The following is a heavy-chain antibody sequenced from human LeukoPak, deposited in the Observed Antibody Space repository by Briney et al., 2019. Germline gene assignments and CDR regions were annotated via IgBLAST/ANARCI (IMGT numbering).Heavy chain of an antibody. J-gene: IGHJ5*02. Sequence: PSETLSLTCTVSGGSISSSSYYWGWIRQPPGKELEWIGSIYYSGSTYYNPSLKSRVTISVDTSKNQFSLKLSSVTAADTAVYYGARLRPYDSSLFDPWGQGTLVTVSS. V-gene: IGHV4-39*01. CDR3: ARLRPYDSSLFDP. CDR2: IYYSGST. CDR1: GGSISSSSYY. D-gene: IGHD3-22*01.